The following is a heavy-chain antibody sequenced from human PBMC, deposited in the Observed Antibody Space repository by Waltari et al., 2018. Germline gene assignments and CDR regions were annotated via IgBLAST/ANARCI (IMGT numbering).Heavy chain of an antibody. J-gene: IGHJ4*02. CDR3: AKDSSSSIGY. CDR1: GFTFSSYG. CDR2: RWYDGRNK. D-gene: IGHD6-6*01. V-gene: IGHV3-30*18. Sequence: QVQLVESGGGVVQPGRSLRLSCAASGFTFSSYGMHWVRQAPGKGREWVAVRWYDGRNKYYADSVKGRFTSSRDNSKNTLYLQMNSLRAEDTAMYYCAKDSSSSIGYWGQGTLVTVSS.